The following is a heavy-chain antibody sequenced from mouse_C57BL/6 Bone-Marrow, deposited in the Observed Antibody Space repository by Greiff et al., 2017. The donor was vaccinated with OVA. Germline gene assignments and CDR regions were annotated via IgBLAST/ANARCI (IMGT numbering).Heavy chain of an antibody. Sequence: QVQLQQSGPELVKPGASVKISCKASGYTFTDYYINWVKQRPGQGLEWIGWIYPGSGNTKYNEKFKGKATLTVDTSSSTAYMQLSSLTSEDSAVYFCARSRYYGSSYDWYFDVWGTGTTVTVAS. D-gene: IGHD1-1*01. CDR2: IYPGSGNT. J-gene: IGHJ1*03. V-gene: IGHV1-84*01. CDR1: GYTFTDYY. CDR3: ARSRYYGSSYDWYFDV.